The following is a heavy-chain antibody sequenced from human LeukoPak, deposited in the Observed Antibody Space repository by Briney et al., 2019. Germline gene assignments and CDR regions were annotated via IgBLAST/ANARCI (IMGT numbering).Heavy chain of an antibody. D-gene: IGHD3-22*01. CDR3: ARVSYFDSSGYYPNYLDY. Sequence: PSETLSLTCAVYGGSFSGYCWSWIRQPPGKGLEWIGEINNSGSTNYNPSLKSRVTISVDTSKNQFSLKLSSVTAADTAVYYCARVSYFDSSGYYPNYLDYWGQGTLVTVSS. CDR1: GGSFSGYC. J-gene: IGHJ4*02. V-gene: IGHV4-34*01. CDR2: INNSGST.